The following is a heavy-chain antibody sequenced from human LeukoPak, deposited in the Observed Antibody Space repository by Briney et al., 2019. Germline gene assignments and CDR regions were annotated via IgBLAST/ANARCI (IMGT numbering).Heavy chain of an antibody. Sequence: PSETLSLTCTVSGGSISTYYWSWIRQPPGKGLEWIGYIYDSGSTKYNPSLKSRVTISVDTSKNQFSLKLSSVTAADTAVYYCARDTKNNCRGSSCYSGGFDSWGQGTRVTVSA. V-gene: IGHV4-59*01. D-gene: IGHD2-15*01. CDR2: IYDSGST. J-gene: IGHJ4*02. CDR1: GGSISTYY. CDR3: ARDTKNNCRGSSCYSGGFDS.